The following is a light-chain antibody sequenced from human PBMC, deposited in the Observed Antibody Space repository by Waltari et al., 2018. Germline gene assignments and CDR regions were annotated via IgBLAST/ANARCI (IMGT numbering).Light chain of an antibody. J-gene: IGLJ1*01. V-gene: IGLV2-14*01. Sequence: QSALTQPASVSGSPGQSITISCTGTSNDVGGYGYVSWYQQYPGKAPKLIIYEVYHRPSGMSPRFCGSKSGNTASLTISGLEAEDEADYYCSSHTSSVPHVFGTGTRVTFV. CDR3: SSHTSSVPHV. CDR1: SNDVGGYGY. CDR2: EVY.